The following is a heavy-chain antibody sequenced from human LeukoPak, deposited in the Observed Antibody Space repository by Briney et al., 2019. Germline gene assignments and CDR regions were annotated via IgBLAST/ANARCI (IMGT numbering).Heavy chain of an antibody. J-gene: IGHJ4*02. CDR3: ARDSSSWYLDLDY. Sequence: GASVKVSCKASGYTFTGYYIHRVRQAPGQGLEWMGRINPNSGGTNYAQKFQGRVTMTRDTSISTAYMELSRLRSDDTAVYYCARDSSSWYLDLDYWGQGTLVTVSS. CDR1: GYTFTGYY. V-gene: IGHV1-2*06. D-gene: IGHD6-13*01. CDR2: INPNSGGT.